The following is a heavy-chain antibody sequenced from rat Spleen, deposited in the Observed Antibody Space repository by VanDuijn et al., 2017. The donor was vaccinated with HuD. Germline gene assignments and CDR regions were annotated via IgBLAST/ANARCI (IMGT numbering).Heavy chain of an antibody. CDR3: AREWVYYGFDY. CDR2: MWSGGST. J-gene: IGHJ2*01. V-gene: IGHV2-45*01. Sequence: QVQLMESGPGLVQPSETLSLTCPVSGFSLTSYNVHWVRQPPGKGLGGMGVMWSGGSTDYNSALKSQLSISRDTSKNQVFLKMNSLQSEDTTTYYCAREWVYYGFDYWGQGVMVTVSS. D-gene: IGHD1-6*01. CDR1: GFSLTSYN.